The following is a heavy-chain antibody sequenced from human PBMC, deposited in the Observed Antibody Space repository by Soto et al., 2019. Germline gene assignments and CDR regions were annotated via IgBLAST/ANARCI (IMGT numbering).Heavy chain of an antibody. Sequence: QVQLQESGPGLVKPSETLSLTATVSGASIRNTGFYWSWIRQPPGKGLEWIGYIYSSGSTTYNSSLKSRVTISLDTSKNQVSLILTSVTAADTAMSYCARTTASRSLDVWGHGTMVSVSS. D-gene: IGHD2-21*02. CDR2: IYSSGST. CDR1: GASIRNTGFY. CDR3: ARTTASRSLDV. J-gene: IGHJ3*01. V-gene: IGHV4-61*08.